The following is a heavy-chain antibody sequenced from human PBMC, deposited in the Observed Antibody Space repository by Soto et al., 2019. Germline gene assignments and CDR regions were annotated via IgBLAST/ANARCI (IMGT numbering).Heavy chain of an antibody. V-gene: IGHV3-20*03. CDR2: INWNGGST. J-gene: IGHJ6*03. CDR3: VRDGATCGGVCSRAV. D-gene: IGHD2-21*01. Sequence: PGKGLEWVSGINWNGGSTGYADSVKGRFNISRDNAKTSLYLQMNSLRAEDTALYYCVRDGATCGGVCSRAVWANGTALPVSS.